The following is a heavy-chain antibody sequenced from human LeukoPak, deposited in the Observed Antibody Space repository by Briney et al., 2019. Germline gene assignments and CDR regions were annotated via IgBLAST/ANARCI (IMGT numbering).Heavy chain of an antibody. Sequence: SETLSLTCNVSGGSISSGGYYWSWIRQHPGKGLEWIGYIYYSGSTYYNPSLKSRVTISVDTSKNQFSLKLSSVTAADTAVYYCARGGAMIVVAEWFDPWGQGTLVTVSS. D-gene: IGHD3-22*01. CDR1: GGSISSGGYY. V-gene: IGHV4-31*03. CDR2: IYYSGST. J-gene: IGHJ5*02. CDR3: ARGGAMIVVAEWFDP.